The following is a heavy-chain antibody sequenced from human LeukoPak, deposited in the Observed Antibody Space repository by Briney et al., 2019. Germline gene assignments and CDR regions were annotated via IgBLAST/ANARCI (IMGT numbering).Heavy chain of an antibody. Sequence: GGSLRLSCAASGFTFSVYYMSWIRQAPGKGLEWVSYISSRGSTIYYADSVKGRFTISRDNAKNSLYLQMNSLRAEDTAVYYCARCRYYYDSSGYYYVGYFDLWGRGTLVTVSS. CDR3: ARCRYYYDSSGYYYVGYFDL. D-gene: IGHD3-22*01. J-gene: IGHJ2*01. CDR1: GFTFSVYY. CDR2: ISSRGSTI. V-gene: IGHV3-11*01.